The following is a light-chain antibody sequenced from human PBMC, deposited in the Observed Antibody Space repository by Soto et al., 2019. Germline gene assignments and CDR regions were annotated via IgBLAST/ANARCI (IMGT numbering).Light chain of an antibody. CDR3: QQYGTSPFT. V-gene: IGKV3-20*01. Sequence: EIVLTQSPGTLSLSPGERATLSCRASQSVSSSYLVWYKQKPGQAPRLLIYGASSRATGIPDRFSGSGSGTDFTHTISRLEPEDFAVYYCQQYGTSPFTFGPGTKVDI. J-gene: IGKJ3*01. CDR1: QSVSSSY. CDR2: GAS.